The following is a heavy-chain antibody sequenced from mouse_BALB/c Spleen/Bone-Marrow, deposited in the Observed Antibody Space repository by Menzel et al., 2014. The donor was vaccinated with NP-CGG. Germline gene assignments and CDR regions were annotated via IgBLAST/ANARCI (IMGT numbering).Heavy chain of an antibody. CDR1: GYTFTSYY. J-gene: IGHJ4*01. D-gene: IGHD2-4*01. CDR3: TRSRYDYDNAMDC. CDR2: INPSNGGT. V-gene: IGHV1S81*02. Sequence: QVQLQQSGAELVKPGASVKLSCKASGYTFTSYYMYWVKQRPGQGLEWIGEINPSNGGTNFNERFKSKATLTVDKSPSTAYMQLSSLTSEDSAVYYCTRSRYDYDNAMDCWGQGTSVTVSS.